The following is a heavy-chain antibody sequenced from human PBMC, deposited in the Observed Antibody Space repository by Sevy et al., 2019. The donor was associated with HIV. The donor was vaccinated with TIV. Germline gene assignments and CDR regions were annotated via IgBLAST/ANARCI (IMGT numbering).Heavy chain of an antibody. V-gene: IGHV1-69*13. Sequence: ASVKVSCKASGGTFSSYAISWVRQAPGQGLEWMGGIIPIFGTANYAQKFQGRVTITADESTSTAYMELSSLSSGDTAVYYCARTHRFKSICSSTSCYSGYRNWFDPWGQGTLVTVSS. J-gene: IGHJ5*02. D-gene: IGHD2-2*01. CDR3: ARTHRFKSICSSTSCYSGYRNWFDP. CDR2: IIPIFGTA. CDR1: GGTFSSYA.